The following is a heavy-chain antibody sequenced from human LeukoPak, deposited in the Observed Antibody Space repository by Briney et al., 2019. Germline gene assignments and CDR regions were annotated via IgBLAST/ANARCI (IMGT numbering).Heavy chain of an antibody. CDR3: AREKSGTLTRAYYYIDV. V-gene: IGHV4-4*07. D-gene: IGHD1-26*01. Sequence: LETLSLTCTVSGDSMHSYYWSWIRQSPEKGLEWIGRAYSGVNAYYNPSLQSRVTISVDKSNNQFSLDLASVTAADTALYYCAREKSGTLTRAYYYIDVWGRGITVTVSS. CDR1: GDSMHSYY. J-gene: IGHJ6*03. CDR2: AYSGVNA.